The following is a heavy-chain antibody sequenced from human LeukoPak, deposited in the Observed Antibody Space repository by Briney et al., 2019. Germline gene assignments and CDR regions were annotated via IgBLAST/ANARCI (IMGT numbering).Heavy chain of an antibody. V-gene: IGHV1-24*01. CDR2: FDPEDGET. Sequence: GASVKVSCKVSGYTLTELSMHWVRQAPGKGLEWMGGFDPEDGETIYAQKFQGRVTMTEDTSTDTAYMELSSLRSEDTAVYYCATGNPHSYSSSWLFSFDYWGQGTLVTVSP. J-gene: IGHJ4*02. CDR3: ATGNPHSYSSSWLFSFDY. CDR1: GYTLTELS. D-gene: IGHD6-13*01.